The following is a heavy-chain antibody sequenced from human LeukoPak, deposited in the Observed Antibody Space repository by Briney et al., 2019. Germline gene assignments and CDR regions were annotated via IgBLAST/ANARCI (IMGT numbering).Heavy chain of an antibody. Sequence: SETLPLTCTVSGGSISSHYWSWIRRPPGKGLEWIGYIYYSGTTNYNPSLKSRVTISVDTSKNQFSLKLSSVTAADTAVYYCARDTLGGGVVTHWYFDLWGRGTLVTVSS. CDR1: GGSISSHY. V-gene: IGHV4-59*11. CDR2: IYYSGTT. D-gene: IGHD3-3*01. J-gene: IGHJ2*01. CDR3: ARDTLGGGVVTHWYFDL.